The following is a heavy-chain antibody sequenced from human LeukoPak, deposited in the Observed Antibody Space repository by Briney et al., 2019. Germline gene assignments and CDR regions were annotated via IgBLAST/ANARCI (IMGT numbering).Heavy chain of an antibody. CDR2: TYYRSKWYN. J-gene: IGHJ4*02. Sequence: SQTLSLTCAISGDSVSSNRAAWNWIRQSPSRGLEWLGRTYYRSKWYNDYAVSVKSRITINPDTSKNQFSLQLNSVTPEDTAAYYCAVGFYYDSSGYYGWGQGTLVTVSS. CDR3: AVGFYYDSSGYYG. V-gene: IGHV6-1*01. D-gene: IGHD3-22*01. CDR1: GDSVSSNRAA.